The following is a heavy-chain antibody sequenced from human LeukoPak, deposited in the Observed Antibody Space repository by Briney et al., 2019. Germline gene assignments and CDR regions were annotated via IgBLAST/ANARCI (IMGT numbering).Heavy chain of an antibody. J-gene: IGHJ4*02. Sequence: PSETLSLTCTVSGGSISSGSYYWSWIRQPAGKGLEWIGHIYTSGSTNYNPSLKSRVTISVDTSKNQFSLKLSSVTAADTAVYYCARGVRSGMVANYFDYWGQGTLVTVSS. CDR3: ARGVRSGMVANYFDY. D-gene: IGHD5-12*01. CDR1: GGSISSGSYY. V-gene: IGHV4-61*09. CDR2: IYTSGST.